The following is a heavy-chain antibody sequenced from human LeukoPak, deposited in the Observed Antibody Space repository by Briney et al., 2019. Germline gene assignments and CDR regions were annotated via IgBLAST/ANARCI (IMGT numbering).Heavy chain of an antibody. J-gene: IGHJ6*03. Sequence: PGGSLRLSCAASGFTVSSNYMNWVRQAPGKGLEWVSIIYSGGTTYYADSVRGRFTISRDSSKNTLYLQMTSLRAEDTAVYYCARSEQFPYYMDVWGKGTTVTVSS. D-gene: IGHD6-19*01. V-gene: IGHV3-53*01. CDR1: GFTVSSNY. CDR2: IYSGGTT. CDR3: ARSEQFPYYMDV.